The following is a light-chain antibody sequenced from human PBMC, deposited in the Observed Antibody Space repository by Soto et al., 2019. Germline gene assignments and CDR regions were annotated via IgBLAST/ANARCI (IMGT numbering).Light chain of an antibody. V-gene: IGKV4-1*01. CDR1: QSVLYSSTNKKY. J-gene: IGKJ1*01. CDR3: QQCSGSTPT. CDR2: WAS. Sequence: DIVMTQSPDSLAVSLGERATINCKSSQSVLYSSTNKKYLAWYQQKPGQPPKLLIYWASTRESGVPDRFSGGGSGTDFTLTISSLQAEDVAVDSWQQCSGSTPTFGQGTKVDIK.